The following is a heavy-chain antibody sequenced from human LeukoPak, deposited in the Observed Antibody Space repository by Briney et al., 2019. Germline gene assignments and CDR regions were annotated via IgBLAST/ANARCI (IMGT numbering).Heavy chain of an antibody. Sequence: GGSLRLSCAASGFTFSTSWMSWVRQVPGKGLEWVANIKKDGSETYYVDSVKGRFTISRDNAKNSLYLQMNSLRAEDTAMYYCARGRYSGTTYYFDYWGQETLVTVSS. CDR2: IKKDGSET. J-gene: IGHJ4*02. V-gene: IGHV3-7*03. D-gene: IGHD5-12*01. CDR3: ARGRYSGTTYYFDY. CDR1: GFTFSTSW.